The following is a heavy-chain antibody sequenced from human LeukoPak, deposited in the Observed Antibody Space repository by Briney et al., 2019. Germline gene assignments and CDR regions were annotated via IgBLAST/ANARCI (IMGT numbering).Heavy chain of an antibody. V-gene: IGHV3-9*03. CDR1: VFTFDDYA. CDR2: ICWNSGSI. Sequence: SLRLSCAVSVFTFDDYAMQGGRQAPGKGLECVSGICWNSGSIVYADSVRVGFTIYRDSATNSMYLQMNNLRAEDMALYSCANPLTPYDYTSPPDYWGQGTLVTVSS. CDR3: ANPLTPYDYTSPPDY. D-gene: IGHD4-11*01. J-gene: IGHJ4*02.